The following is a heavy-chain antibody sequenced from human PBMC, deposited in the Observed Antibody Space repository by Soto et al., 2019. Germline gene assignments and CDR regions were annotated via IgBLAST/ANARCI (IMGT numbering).Heavy chain of an antibody. V-gene: IGHV1-18*01. Sequence: ASVKVSCKASGYTFTSYAIYWVRQAPGQGLEWMGWISAYNGNTNYAQKLQGRVTMTTDTSTSTAYMELRSLRSDDTAVYYCANPVDIVATRQLDYWGQGTLVTVSS. CDR3: ANPVDIVATRQLDY. D-gene: IGHD5-12*01. CDR2: ISAYNGNT. CDR1: GYTFTSYA. J-gene: IGHJ4*02.